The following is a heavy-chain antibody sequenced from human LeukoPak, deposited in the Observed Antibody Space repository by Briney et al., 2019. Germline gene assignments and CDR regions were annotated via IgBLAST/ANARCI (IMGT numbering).Heavy chain of an antibody. Sequence: GSSVKVSCKASGYTFTSYDINWVRQATGQGLEWMGWMNPNSGNTGHAQKFQGRVTMTRNTSISTAYMELSSLRSEDTAVYYCAREGGDYVYYYYYMDVWGKGTTVTVSS. CDR3: AREGGDYVYYYYYMDV. D-gene: IGHD4-17*01. J-gene: IGHJ6*03. CDR2: MNPNSGNT. CDR1: GYTFTSYD. V-gene: IGHV1-8*01.